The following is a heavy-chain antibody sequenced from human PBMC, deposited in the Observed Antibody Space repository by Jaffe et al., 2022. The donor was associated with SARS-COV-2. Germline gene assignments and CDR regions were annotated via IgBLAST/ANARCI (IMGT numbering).Heavy chain of an antibody. CDR2: MSPNTGNT. CDR1: GHTFTSYD. CDR3: AGDPVACPDGICYSWFDP. Sequence: QVQLVQSGAEVKKPGASVKVSCKASGHTFTSYDINWVRQATGQGLEWIGWMSPNTGNTGYAQKFQGRVTMTRNTSISTAYMELSSLRSEDTAVYYCAGDPVACPDGICYSWFDPWGQGTLVTVSS. J-gene: IGHJ5*02. D-gene: IGHD2-15*01. V-gene: IGHV1-8*01.